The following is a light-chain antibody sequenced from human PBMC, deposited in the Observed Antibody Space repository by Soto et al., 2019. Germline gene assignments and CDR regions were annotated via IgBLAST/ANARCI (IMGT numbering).Light chain of an antibody. Sequence: EIAMTQSPATLSVSPGERATLSCRASQSVSYNLAWYQQKPGQGPRLLIYGAFTRATGIPARFSGSGSGTEFTLTISSLQSEDFAVYYCQQYKNWPPLTFGGGTKVEIK. J-gene: IGKJ4*01. V-gene: IGKV3-15*01. CDR2: GAF. CDR3: QQYKNWPPLT. CDR1: QSVSYN.